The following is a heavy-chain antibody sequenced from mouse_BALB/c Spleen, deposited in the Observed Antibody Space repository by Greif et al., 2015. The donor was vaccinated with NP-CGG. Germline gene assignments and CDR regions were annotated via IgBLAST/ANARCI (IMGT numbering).Heavy chain of an antibody. CDR3: AREDGYDVGYYYAMDY. J-gene: IGHJ4*01. V-gene: IGHV5-17*02. D-gene: IGHD2-2*01. CDR2: ISSGSSTI. CDR1: GFTFSSFG. Sequence: EVQLVESGGGLVQPGGSRKLSCAASGFTFSSFGMHWVRQAPEKGLEWVAYISSGSSTIYYADTVKGRFTISRDNPKNTLFLQMTSLRSEDTAMYYCAREDGYDVGYYYAMDYWGQGTSVTVSS.